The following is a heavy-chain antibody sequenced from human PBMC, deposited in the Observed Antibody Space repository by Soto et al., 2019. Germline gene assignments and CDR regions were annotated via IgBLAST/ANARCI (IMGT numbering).Heavy chain of an antibody. CDR2: INSDGSGT. Sequence: PGGSLRLSCAASGFTFSSHWMHWVRQAPGKGLVWVSRINSDGSGTSYADSVKGRFTISRDNAKNTLYLQMNSPRAEDTALYYCVDPYFFDYWGQGTLVTVSS. CDR1: GFTFSSHW. V-gene: IGHV3-74*01. J-gene: IGHJ4*02. CDR3: VDPYFFDY. D-gene: IGHD2-2*03.